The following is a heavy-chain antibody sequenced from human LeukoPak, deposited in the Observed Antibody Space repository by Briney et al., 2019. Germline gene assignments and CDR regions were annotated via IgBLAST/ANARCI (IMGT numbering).Heavy chain of an antibody. J-gene: IGHJ6*02. CDR1: GGSLSSSY. D-gene: IGHD1-26*01. CDR3: ARGPSGTYQYGMDV. Sequence: PSGTLSLTCTVSGGSLSSSYWSWIRQPPGQGLEWIGYIYYSGSTNFNPSLKSRVTMSVDTSKNQFSLNLNSVTAADTAVYYCARGPSGTYQYGMDVWGQGTTVTVSS. V-gene: IGHV4-59*01. CDR2: IYYSGST.